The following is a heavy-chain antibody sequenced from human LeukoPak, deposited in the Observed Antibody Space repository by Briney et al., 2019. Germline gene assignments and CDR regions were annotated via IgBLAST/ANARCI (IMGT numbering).Heavy chain of an antibody. D-gene: IGHD4-11*01. V-gene: IGHV4-4*02. J-gene: IGHJ3*02. CDR2: IYHSGST. Sequence: SGTLSLTCAVSGGSISSSNWWSWVRQPPGKGLEWIGEIYHSGSTNYNPSLKSRVTISVDTSKNQFSLKLSSVTAADTAVYYCARRSSNYYDAFDIWGQGTMVTVSS. CDR1: GGSISSSNW. CDR3: ARRSSNYYDAFDI.